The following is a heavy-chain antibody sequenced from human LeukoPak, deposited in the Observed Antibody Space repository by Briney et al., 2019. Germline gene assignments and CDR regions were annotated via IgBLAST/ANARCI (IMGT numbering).Heavy chain of an antibody. J-gene: IGHJ6*04. Sequence: SETLSLTCTVSGDSIKSGDYYWSWIRQPPGKGLEWIGEINNYGTDRYNPSLKSRVTISVDSSKNQFSLKLSSVTAADTAVYYCARVLPDHAPFDVWGKGTSVTISS. CDR2: INNYGTD. V-gene: IGHV4-34*01. CDR1: GDSIKSGDYY. CDR3: ARVLPDHAPFDV. D-gene: IGHD2-2*01.